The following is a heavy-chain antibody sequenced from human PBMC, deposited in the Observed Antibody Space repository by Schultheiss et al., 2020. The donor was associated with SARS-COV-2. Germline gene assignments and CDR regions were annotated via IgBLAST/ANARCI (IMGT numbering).Heavy chain of an antibody. D-gene: IGHD5-24*01. V-gene: IGHV3-9*01. CDR2: ISWNSGSI. J-gene: IGHJ4*02. CDR3: AKDKDPGRDGYNFDY. Sequence: WIRQHPGKGLEWVSGISWNSGSIGYADSVKGRFTISRDNAKNSLYLQMNSLRAEDTALYYCAKDKDPGRDGYNFDYWGQGTLVTVSS.